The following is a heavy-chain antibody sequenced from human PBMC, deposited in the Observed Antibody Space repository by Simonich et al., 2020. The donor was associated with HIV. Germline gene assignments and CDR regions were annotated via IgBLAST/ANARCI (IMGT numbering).Heavy chain of an antibody. CDR1: GFTFSSNW. Sequence: EVQLVESGGGLVQPGGSLRLSCAASGFTFSSNWMSWVRQAPGKGLELVANLKEDGSEEYYVDSVKGRFTIPRDNAKNSLYLQMNSLRAEDTAVYYCARYGGNSGDYFDYWGQGILVTVSS. V-gene: IGHV3-7*01. CDR3: ARYGGNSGDYFDY. J-gene: IGHJ4*02. CDR2: LKEDGSEE. D-gene: IGHD2-21*02.